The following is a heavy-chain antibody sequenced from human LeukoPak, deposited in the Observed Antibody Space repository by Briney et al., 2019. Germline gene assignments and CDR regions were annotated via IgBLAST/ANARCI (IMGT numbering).Heavy chain of an antibody. CDR2: INSDGSST. CDR1: GFTFSSYW. V-gene: IGHV3-74*01. J-gene: IGHJ6*03. CDR3: ARDTMVRGVLNYYYYYYMDV. D-gene: IGHD3-10*01. Sequence: GGSLRLSCAASGFTFSSYWMHWVRQAPGKGLVWVSRINSDGSSTSYADSVKGRFTISRDNAKNTLYLQMGSLRAEDMAVYYCARDTMVRGVLNYYYYYYMDVWGKGTTVTVSS.